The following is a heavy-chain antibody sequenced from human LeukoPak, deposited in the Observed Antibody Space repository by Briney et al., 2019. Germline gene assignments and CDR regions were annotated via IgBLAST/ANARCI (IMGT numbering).Heavy chain of an antibody. CDR3: ARAPYCGGDCYSYYFGY. CDR2: ISSSSSYI. J-gene: IGHJ4*02. V-gene: IGHV3-21*01. D-gene: IGHD2-21*01. CDR1: GFTFSSYS. Sequence: PGGSLRLSCAASGFTFSSYSMNWVRQAPGKGLEWVSSISSSSSYIYNADSVKGRFTISRDNAKNSLYLQMNSLRAEDTAVYYCARAPYCGGDCYSYYFGYWGQGTLVTVSS.